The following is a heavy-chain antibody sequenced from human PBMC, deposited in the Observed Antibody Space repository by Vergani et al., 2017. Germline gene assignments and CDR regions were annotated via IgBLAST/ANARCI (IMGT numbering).Heavy chain of an antibody. V-gene: IGHV4-34*01. CDR1: GGSFSGYY. CDR2: INQSGST. CDR3: ARGWGVVTPYFDY. J-gene: IGHJ4*02. Sequence: QVQLQESGPGLVKPSETLSLTCAVYGGSFSGYYWSWIRQPPGKGLEWIGEINQSGSTNYNPSLKSRVTISVDTSKNQFSLKLSSVTAADTAVYYCARGWGVVTPYFDYWGQGTLVTVSS. D-gene: IGHD2-21*02.